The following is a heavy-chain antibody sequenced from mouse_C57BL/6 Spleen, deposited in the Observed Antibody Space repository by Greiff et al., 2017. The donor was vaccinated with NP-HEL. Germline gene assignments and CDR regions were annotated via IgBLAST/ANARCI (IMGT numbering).Heavy chain of an antibody. Sequence: EVKLQQSGPELVKPGASVKISCKASGYSFTDYNMNWVKQSNGKSLEWIGVINPNYGTTSYNQKFKGKATLTVDQSSSTAYMQLNSLTSEDSAVYYCARSLFIATVVATGYFDYWGQGTTLTVSS. CDR3: ARSLFIATVVATGYFDY. J-gene: IGHJ2*01. D-gene: IGHD1-1*01. CDR1: GYSFTDYN. V-gene: IGHV1-39*01. CDR2: INPNYGTT.